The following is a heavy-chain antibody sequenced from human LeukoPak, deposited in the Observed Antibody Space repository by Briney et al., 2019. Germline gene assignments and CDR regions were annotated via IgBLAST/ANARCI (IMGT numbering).Heavy chain of an antibody. CDR3: ARNNGMDV. CDR2: VNRDGSET. CDR1: GFALSSHW. J-gene: IGHJ6*02. Sequence: GGSLRLSCAASGFALSSHWMAWVRQVPRRGPEWVANVNRDGSETYYLDSVKGRFTISKDSAKNSLYLQMNSLRAEDTALYHCARNNGMDVWGQGTTVIVSS. V-gene: IGHV3-7*03.